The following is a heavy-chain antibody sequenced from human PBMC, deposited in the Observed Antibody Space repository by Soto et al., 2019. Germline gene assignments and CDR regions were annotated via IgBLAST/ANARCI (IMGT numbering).Heavy chain of an antibody. J-gene: IGHJ6*02. CDR3: ASAYYDILTGYRPWYYYGMDV. CDR1: GYTFTGYY. V-gene: IGHV1-8*02. CDR2: MNPNSGNT. Sequence: ASVKVSCKASGYTFTGYYMHWVRQAPGQGLEWMGWMNPNSGNTGYAQKFQGRVTMTRNTSISTAYMELSSLRSEDTAVYYCASAYYDILTGYRPWYYYGMDVWGQGTTVTVS. D-gene: IGHD3-9*01.